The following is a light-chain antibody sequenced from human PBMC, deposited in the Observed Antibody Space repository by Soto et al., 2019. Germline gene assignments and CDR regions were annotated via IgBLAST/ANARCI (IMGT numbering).Light chain of an antibody. V-gene: IGLV3-21*02. J-gene: IGLJ1*01. CDR1: NIGSKS. CDR3: HVWDNDVNNYG. CDR2: DDT. Sequence: SYELTQPPSVSVAPGQTARLACSVNNIGSKSVHWYQQRPGQAPVLVVYDDTDRPSWIPERFSGSNSGNTATLTISRVEAGDEADYYCHVWDNDVNNYGFGHGTQVTV.